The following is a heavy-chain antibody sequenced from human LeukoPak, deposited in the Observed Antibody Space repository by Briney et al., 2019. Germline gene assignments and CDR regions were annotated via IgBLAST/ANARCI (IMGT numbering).Heavy chain of an antibody. J-gene: IGHJ4*02. V-gene: IGHV3-30*02. D-gene: IGHD5-12*01. CDR3: AREPNGGYHSGGPKY. Sequence: GGSLRLSCAASGFALSSYGMHWVRQAPGKGLEWVAFVRFDGSNEYYADSVKGRFRISRDTSKNTLYLQMNSLRVEDTAVYSCAREPNGGYHSGGPKYWGLGTLVTVSS. CDR2: VRFDGSNE. CDR1: GFALSSYG.